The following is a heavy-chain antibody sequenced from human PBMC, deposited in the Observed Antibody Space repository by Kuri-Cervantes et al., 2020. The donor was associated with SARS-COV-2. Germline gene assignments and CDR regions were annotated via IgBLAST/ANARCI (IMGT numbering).Heavy chain of an antibody. Sequence: GESLKISCAASGFTLSSYAMSWVRQAPGKGLEWVSVIYSGGSSTYYADSVKGRFTISRDNSKNTLYLQMNSLRAEDTAVYYCAKDGDPDYWGQGTLVTVSS. V-gene: IGHV3-23*03. J-gene: IGHJ4*02. CDR3: AKDGDPDY. CDR1: GFTLSSYA. D-gene: IGHD2-21*01. CDR2: IYSGGSST.